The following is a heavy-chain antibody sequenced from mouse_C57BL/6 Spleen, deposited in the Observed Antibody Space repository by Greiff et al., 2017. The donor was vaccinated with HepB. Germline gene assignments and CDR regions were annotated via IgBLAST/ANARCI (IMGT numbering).Heavy chain of an antibody. Sequence: EVQGVESGGGLVKPGGSLKLSCAASGFTFSSYTMSWVRQTPEKRLEWVATISGGGGNTYYPDSVKGRFTISRDNAKNTLYLQMSSLRSEDTALYYCARGGITTVGDPWYFDVWGTGTTVTVSS. V-gene: IGHV5-9*01. J-gene: IGHJ1*03. CDR3: ARGGITTVGDPWYFDV. CDR1: GFTFSSYT. CDR2: ISGGGGNT. D-gene: IGHD1-1*01.